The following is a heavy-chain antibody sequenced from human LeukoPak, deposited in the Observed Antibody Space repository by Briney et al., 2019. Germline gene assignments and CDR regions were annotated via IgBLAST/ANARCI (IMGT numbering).Heavy chain of an antibody. CDR3: ARGFATTTHAFDI. J-gene: IGHJ3*02. CDR1: GGSISIYY. Sequence: SETLSLTCTVSGGSISIYYWSWIRQPPGKGLEWIGYIYYSGSTNYNPSLKSRVTISVDTSENQFSLKLSSVTATDTAVYYCARGFATTTHAFDIWGQGTKVTVSS. V-gene: IGHV4-59*01. CDR2: IYYSGST. D-gene: IGHD4-17*01.